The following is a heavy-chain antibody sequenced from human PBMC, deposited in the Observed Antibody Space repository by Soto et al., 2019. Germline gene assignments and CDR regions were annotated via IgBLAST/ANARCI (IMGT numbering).Heavy chain of an antibody. Sequence: SETLSLTCTVSGGSISSYYWSWIRQPPGKELEWIGYIYYSGSTNYTPSLKSRVTISVDTSKNQFSLMLSSVTSAYSAVYYCARQYYDFWSGYFPPGYYYYMDVWGKGNTVTVSS. D-gene: IGHD3-3*01. CDR1: GGSISSYY. CDR2: IYYSGST. V-gene: IGHV4-59*01. J-gene: IGHJ6*03. CDR3: ARQYYDFWSGYFPPGYYYYMDV.